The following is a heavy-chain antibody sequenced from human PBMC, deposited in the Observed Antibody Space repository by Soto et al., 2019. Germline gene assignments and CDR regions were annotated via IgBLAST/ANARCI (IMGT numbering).Heavy chain of an antibody. Sequence: QVTLKESGPVLVKPTETLTLTCTVSGFSLSNDRMGVSWIRQPPGKALEWLAHIFSNDAKSYSTSLKSGLPIAKDTSKSQVVLTMTNVGPVDTATYYCARIVSGYTYGRRSYYFDYWGQGSLVTVSS. J-gene: IGHJ4*02. V-gene: IGHV2-26*01. CDR2: IFSNDAK. D-gene: IGHD2-15*01. CDR1: GFSLSNDRMG. CDR3: ARIVSGYTYGRRSYYFDY.